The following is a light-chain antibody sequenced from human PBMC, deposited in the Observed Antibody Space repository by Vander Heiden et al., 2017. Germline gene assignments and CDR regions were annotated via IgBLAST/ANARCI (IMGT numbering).Light chain of an antibody. CDR2: WAS. J-gene: IGKJ5*01. V-gene: IGKV4-1*01. Sequence: IVMTQSPDSLAVSLGERATINCKSSQSVLYSSNNKNYLAWYQQKPGQPPTLLIYWASTRESGVPDRFSGSGSGTDFTLTTGSLQAEDVAVYYCQQYYSTPTFGQGTRLEI. CDR1: QSVLYSSNNKNY. CDR3: QQYYSTPT.